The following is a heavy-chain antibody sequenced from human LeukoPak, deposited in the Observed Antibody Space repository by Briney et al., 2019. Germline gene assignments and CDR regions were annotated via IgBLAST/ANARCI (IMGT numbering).Heavy chain of an antibody. J-gene: IGHJ1*01. V-gene: IGHV3-30*03. CDR1: GFTFNNYG. D-gene: IGHD3-22*01. Sequence: QPGGSLRLSCAASGFTFNNYGMHWVRQAPGKGLEWVAVISYDGPNKYYADSVRGRFTISRDNSKNTQYLQMNSLRAGDTAVYYCARDSKPPYYYDSSGYVFQHWGQGTLVTVSS. CDR2: ISYDGPNK. CDR3: ARDSKPPYYYDSSGYVFQH.